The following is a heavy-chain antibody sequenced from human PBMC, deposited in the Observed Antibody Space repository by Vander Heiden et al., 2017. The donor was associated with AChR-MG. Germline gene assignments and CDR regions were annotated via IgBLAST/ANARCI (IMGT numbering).Heavy chain of an antibody. CDR3: ARHRDGSGSDLYGREV. CDR1: GGTSTRKT. V-gene: IGHV1-69*02. Sequence: QVQLVQSGAEVKKPGSSVKVSCKVSGGTSTRKTISWVRQAPGQGLEWVGNIIPNLGSPRYAQDFRGTVTITADKSTSTVYLELRRLRSEDTAVYYCARHRDGSGSDLYGREVWGPGTKGTVSS. J-gene: IGHJ6*02. D-gene: IGHD3-10*01. CDR2: IIPNLGSP.